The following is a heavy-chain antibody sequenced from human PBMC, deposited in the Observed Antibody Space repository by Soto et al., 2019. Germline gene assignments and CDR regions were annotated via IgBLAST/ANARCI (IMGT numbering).Heavy chain of an antibody. CDR3: ARLQRYFDY. J-gene: IGHJ4*02. D-gene: IGHD6-25*01. CDR2: IYYSGMT. CDR1: GGSISSSSYY. V-gene: IGHV4-39*01. Sequence: QLQLQESGPGLVKPSETLSLTCTVSGGSISSSSYYWGWIRQPPGKGREWIGSIYYSGMTYYNPSLKIRVTISVDTSKNQFPLKLSSVTAADTAVYYCARLQRYFDYWGQGTLVTVSS.